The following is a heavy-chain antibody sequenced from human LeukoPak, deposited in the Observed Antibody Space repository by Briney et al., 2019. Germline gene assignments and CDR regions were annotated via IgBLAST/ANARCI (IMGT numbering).Heavy chain of an antibody. CDR1: GYTFTGYY. J-gene: IGHJ6*02. CDR2: INPNSGGT. CDR3: ARRGSVRIKQGYYYGMDV. Sequence: ASVKVSCKASGYTFTGYYMHWVRQAPGQGLEWMGWINPNSGGTNYAQKFQGRVTMTRDTSISTAYMELSRLRSDDTAVYYCARRGSVRIKQGYYYGMDVWGQGTTVTVSS. D-gene: IGHD5-18*01. V-gene: IGHV1-2*02.